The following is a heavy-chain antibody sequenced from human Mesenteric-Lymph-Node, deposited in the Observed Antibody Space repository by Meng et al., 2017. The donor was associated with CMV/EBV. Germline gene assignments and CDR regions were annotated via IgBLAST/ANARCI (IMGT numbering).Heavy chain of an antibody. Sequence: SETLSLTCTVSGGSISSYYWSWIRQPPGKGLEWIGYIYYSGSTNYNPSLKSRVTISVDTSKNQFSLKLSSVTAADTAVYYCARGGGHYDFWSGYSGRTYYFDYWGQGTLVTVSS. CDR3: ARGGGHYDFWSGYSGRTYYFDY. D-gene: IGHD3-3*01. CDR2: IYYSGST. V-gene: IGHV4-59*01. CDR1: GGSISSYY. J-gene: IGHJ4*02.